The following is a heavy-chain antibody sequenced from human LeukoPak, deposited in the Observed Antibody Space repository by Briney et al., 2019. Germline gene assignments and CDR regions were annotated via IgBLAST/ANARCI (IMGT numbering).Heavy chain of an antibody. CDR1: GFTFSSYA. D-gene: IGHD4-17*01. J-gene: IGHJ6*02. CDR2: ISGSGGST. CDR3: AKDRDFGDPYYYYGMDV. Sequence: QPGGSLRLSCAASGFTFSSYAMSWVRQAPGKGLEWVSAISGSGGSTYYADSVKGRFTISRDNSKNTLYLQMNSLRAEDTAVYYCAKDRDFGDPYYYYGMDVWGQGATVTVSS. V-gene: IGHV3-23*01.